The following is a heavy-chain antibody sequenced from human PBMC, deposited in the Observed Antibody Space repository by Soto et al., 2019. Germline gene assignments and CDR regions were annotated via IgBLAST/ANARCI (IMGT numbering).Heavy chain of an antibody. CDR3: AGLGGSGYFDY. Sequence: SETLSLTCAVYGGSFSGYYWSWIRQPPGKGLEWIGEINHSGSTNYNPSLKSRVTISVDTSKNQFSLKLSSVTAADTAVYYCAGLGGSGYFDYWGQGTLVTVSS. D-gene: IGHD6-19*01. J-gene: IGHJ4*02. V-gene: IGHV4-34*01. CDR1: GGSFSGYY. CDR2: INHSGST.